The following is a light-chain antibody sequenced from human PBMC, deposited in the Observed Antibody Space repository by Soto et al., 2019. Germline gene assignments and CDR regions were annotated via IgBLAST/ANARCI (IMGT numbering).Light chain of an antibody. J-gene: IGLJ3*02. CDR2: QDS. Sequence: SYELTQPPSVSVSPGQTASITCSGDKLGDRYACWYQQKPGQSPKLVIYQDSKRPSGIPERFSGSKSGNTATLTISGTQAMDEADYYCQAWDTSTAVVFGGGTKLTVL. V-gene: IGLV3-1*01. CDR1: KLGDRY. CDR3: QAWDTSTAVV.